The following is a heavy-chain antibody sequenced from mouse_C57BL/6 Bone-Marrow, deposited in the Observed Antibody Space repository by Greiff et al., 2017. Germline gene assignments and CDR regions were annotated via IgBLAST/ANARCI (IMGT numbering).Heavy chain of an antibody. CDR3: ATLYGNYPSWFAY. V-gene: IGHV5-6*01. J-gene: IGHJ3*01. CDR2: ISSGGSYT. Sequence: EVQLQQSGGDLVKPGGSLKLSCAASGFTFSSYGMSWVRQTPDKRLEWVATISSGGSYTYYPDSVKGRFTISRDNAKNTLYLQMISLKSEDTAMYYCATLYGNYPSWFAYWGQGTLVTVSA. CDR1: GFTFSSYG. D-gene: IGHD2-1*01.